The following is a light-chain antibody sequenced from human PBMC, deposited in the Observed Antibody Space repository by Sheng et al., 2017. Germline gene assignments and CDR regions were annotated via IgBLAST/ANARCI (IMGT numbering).Light chain of an antibody. J-gene: IGKJ4*01. CDR1: QSVNSN. Sequence: EIVLTQSPATLSLSPGERATLSCRASQSVNSNLAWYQQKPGQAPRLLIKGASTRAAGIPARFSGSGSGTEFTLTITSLQSEDFAVYYCQQYNNWPLTFGGGTKVEIK. CDR2: GAS. CDR3: QQYNNWPLT. V-gene: IGKV3-15*01.